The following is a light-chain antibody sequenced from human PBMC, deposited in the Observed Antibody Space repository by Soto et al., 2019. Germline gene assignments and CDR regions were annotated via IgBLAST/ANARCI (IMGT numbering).Light chain of an antibody. V-gene: IGKV3-20*01. CDR3: QVYGSSSKT. J-gene: IGKJ1*01. CDR1: QSVSSNY. CDR2: GAS. Sequence: EIVLTQSPGTLSLSPGEIATLSCRASQSVSSNYLAWYQQKPGQAPRLLIYGASSRATGIPDRFSGSGSGTDFTLTISRLEPEDFAVYFCQVYGSSSKTFGQGTKVDIK.